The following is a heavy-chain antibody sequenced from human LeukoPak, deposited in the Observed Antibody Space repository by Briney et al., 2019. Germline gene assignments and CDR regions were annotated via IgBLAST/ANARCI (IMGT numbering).Heavy chain of an antibody. J-gene: IGHJ6*04. CDR1: GYTFTGYY. Sequence: ASVKVSCKASGYTFTGYYMHWVRQAPGQGLEWTGWINPNSGGTNYAQKFQGWVTMTRDTSISTAYMELSRLRSDDTAVYYCARDRGSPDRTTGRSYGMDVWGKGTTVTVSS. V-gene: IGHV1-2*04. CDR2: INPNSGGT. D-gene: IGHD1-1*01. CDR3: ARDRGSPDRTTGRSYGMDV.